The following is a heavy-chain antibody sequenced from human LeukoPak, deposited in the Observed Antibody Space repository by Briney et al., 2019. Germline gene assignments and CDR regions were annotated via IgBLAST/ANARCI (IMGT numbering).Heavy chain of an antibody. CDR3: GRDYYDSSGYFDY. Sequence: KPSETLSLTCTVSGGSISSGGYYWSWIRQHPGKGLEWIGYIYYSGSTYYNPSLKSRVTISVDTSKNQFSLKLSSVTAADTAVYYWGRDYYDSSGYFDYGGQEPRVTVSS. D-gene: IGHD3-22*01. CDR2: IYYSGST. J-gene: IGHJ4*02. CDR1: GGSISSGGYY. V-gene: IGHV4-31*03.